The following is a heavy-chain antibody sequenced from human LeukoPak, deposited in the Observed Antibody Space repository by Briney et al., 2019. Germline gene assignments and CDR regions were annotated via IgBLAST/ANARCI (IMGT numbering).Heavy chain of an antibody. V-gene: IGHV3-21*01. CDR3: ARALDIVATITPIDY. D-gene: IGHD5-12*01. J-gene: IGHJ4*02. CDR2: ISSSSSYI. Sequence: PGRSLRLSCAASGFTFSAYGMHWVRQAPGKGLEWGSSISSSSSYIYYADSVKGRFTIPRDNAKNSLYLQMNSLRAEDTAVYYCARALDIVATITPIDYWGQGTLVTVSS. CDR1: GFTFSAYG.